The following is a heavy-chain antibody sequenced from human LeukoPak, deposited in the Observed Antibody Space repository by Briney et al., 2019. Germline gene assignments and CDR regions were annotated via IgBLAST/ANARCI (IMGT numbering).Heavy chain of an antibody. V-gene: IGHV1-46*01. Sequence: ASVKVSCKASGYTFTSNYIHWVRQAPGQGLEWMGMIYPRDGSTSYAQKYQGRVTVTRDTSTSTVHMELSGLRSEDTAVYYCARDQEGFDYWGQGTLVTVSS. J-gene: IGHJ4*02. CDR3: ARDQEGFDY. CDR2: IYPRDGST. CDR1: GYTFTSNY.